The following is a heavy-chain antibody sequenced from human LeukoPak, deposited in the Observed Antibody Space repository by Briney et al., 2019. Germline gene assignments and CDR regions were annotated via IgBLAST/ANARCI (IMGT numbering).Heavy chain of an antibody. Sequence: KSSETLSLTCAVYGGSFSNYYWSWIRQPPGKGLEWIGEINHSGNTNYNPSLKSRVTISVDTSKNQFSLKLSSVTAADTAVYYCARWRDYGDYVDYWGQGTLVTVSS. J-gene: IGHJ4*02. V-gene: IGHV4-34*01. CDR3: ARWRDYGDYVDY. D-gene: IGHD4-17*01. CDR1: GGSFSNYY. CDR2: INHSGNT.